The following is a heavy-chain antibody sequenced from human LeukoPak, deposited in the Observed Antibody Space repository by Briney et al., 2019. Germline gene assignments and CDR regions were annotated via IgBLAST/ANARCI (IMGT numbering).Heavy chain of an antibody. CDR3: ARAICSRGSCYSLVTFDM. V-gene: IGHV3-48*03. D-gene: IGHD2-15*01. CDR1: GFSFSAYE. Sequence: GGSLRLSCAASGFSFSAYEMVWVRQAPGMGLEWTSYITGSGNTKYYLDSVKSRFSISRDNAKNSLYLQMNSLRAEDTAIYYCARAICSRGSCYSLVTFDMWGQGAMVTVSS. J-gene: IGHJ3*02. CDR2: ITGSGNTK.